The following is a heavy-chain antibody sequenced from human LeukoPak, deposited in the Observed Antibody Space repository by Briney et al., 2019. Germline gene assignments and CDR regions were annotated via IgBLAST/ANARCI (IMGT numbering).Heavy chain of an antibody. CDR1: GFTFSSYA. J-gene: IGHJ4*02. V-gene: IGHV3-23*01. D-gene: IGHD2-21*01. CDR3: ARGALIPDF. CDR2: ISKSEGST. Sequence: PGGTLRLSCAASGFTFSSYAMSWVRQAPGKGLAWVSYISKSEGSTYYADSVNGRFTISRDNSKNTVYLHMASLRVEGAAIYYCARGALIPDFRGQGTLVTVSS.